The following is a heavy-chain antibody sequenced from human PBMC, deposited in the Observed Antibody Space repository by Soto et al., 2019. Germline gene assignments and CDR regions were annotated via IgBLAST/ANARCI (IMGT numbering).Heavy chain of an antibody. D-gene: IGHD4-17*01. V-gene: IGHV4-30-4*01. CDR3: ARGPTVTTDY. CDR1: GGSISSDVHY. J-gene: IGHJ4*02. Sequence: QVQLQESGPGLVKPSQTLSLTCTVSGGSISSDVHYWSWFRQPPGKGLEWIGYIYSSGSTYYNLSLKSQVPVSVDTSKSQFSLKFISVTAADTAVYYCARGPTVTTDYWGQGALVTVSS. CDR2: IYSSGST.